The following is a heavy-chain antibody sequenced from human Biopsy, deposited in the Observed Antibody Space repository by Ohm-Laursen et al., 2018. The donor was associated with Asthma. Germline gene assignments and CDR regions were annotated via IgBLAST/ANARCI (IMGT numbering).Heavy chain of an antibody. V-gene: IGHV3-53*01. Sequence: LRLSCAASVFTVSRDHMFWVRQAPGTGMEWVSVSYSGGTSHTAGSARGRFTISRDFSKNTLHLQMNSLSPEDTAVYYCARDVSRAIMIVGGREHCFDFWGQETLVTVSS. CDR3: ARDVSRAIMIVGGREHCFDF. CDR1: VFTVSRDH. J-gene: IGHJ4*02. CDR2: SYSGGTS. D-gene: IGHD3-16*01.